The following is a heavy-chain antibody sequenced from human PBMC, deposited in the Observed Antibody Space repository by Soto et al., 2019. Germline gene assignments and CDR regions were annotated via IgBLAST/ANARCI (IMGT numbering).Heavy chain of an antibody. Sequence: GESLKISCKGSGYSFTTYWIGWVRQMPGKGLAWMGIIYPGDSDTRYSPSFQCQVTISADKSISTAYLQWSSLKASDTAMYYCAGRLDTAMVKGSAFDIWGQGTMVTLSS. CDR3: AGRLDTAMVKGSAFDI. D-gene: IGHD5-18*01. J-gene: IGHJ3*02. CDR1: GYSFTTYW. CDR2: IYPGDSDT. V-gene: IGHV5-51*01.